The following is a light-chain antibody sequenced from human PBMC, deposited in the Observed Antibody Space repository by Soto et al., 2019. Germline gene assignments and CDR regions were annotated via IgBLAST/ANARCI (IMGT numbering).Light chain of an antibody. CDR2: DVS. V-gene: IGLV2-14*01. J-gene: IGLJ1*01. CDR3: SSYTSSSSYV. CDR1: SGDVGGYNY. Sequence: QSVLTQPASVSGSPGQSITISCTGTSGDVGGYNYVSWYQQHPGKAPKLMIYDVSNRPSGVSNRFSGSKSGNTASLTISGLQAEDEADYYCSSYTSSSSYVFGTGTTVTVL.